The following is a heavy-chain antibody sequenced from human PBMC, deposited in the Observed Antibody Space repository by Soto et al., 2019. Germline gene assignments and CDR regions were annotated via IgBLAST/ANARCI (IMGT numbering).Heavy chain of an antibody. D-gene: IGHD4-4*01. CDR1: GASISSGGFY. CDR3: ARVPITTTAEFT. Sequence: QVQLQESGPGLVRPSQTLALTCTVSGASISSGGFYWTWIRQHPEKGLEWIGYIHYSGSTYYHPSLKSRLTVSLDTSKNPFSLHLRSLTAADTAVYYCARVPITTTAEFTWGQGTLVTVSS. CDR2: IHYSGST. J-gene: IGHJ5*02. V-gene: IGHV4-31*03.